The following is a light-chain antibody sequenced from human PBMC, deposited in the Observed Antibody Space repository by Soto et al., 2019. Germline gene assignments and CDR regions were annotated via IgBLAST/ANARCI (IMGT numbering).Light chain of an antibody. CDR3: QQYGGSPIT. V-gene: IGKV3-20*01. Sequence: EIVLTQSPGTLSLSPGERATLSCRASQTFSTSYLAWYQQKPGQAPRLLIYGSSSRATGIPDRFSGHGSGTDFTLTSSRLEPEDFAVYYCQQYGGSPITFGQGTRLEIK. CDR1: QTFSTSY. CDR2: GSS. J-gene: IGKJ5*01.